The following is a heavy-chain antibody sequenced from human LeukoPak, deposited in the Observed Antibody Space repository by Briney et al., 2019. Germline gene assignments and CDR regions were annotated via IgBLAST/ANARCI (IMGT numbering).Heavy chain of an antibody. J-gene: IGHJ4*02. Sequence: GGSLRLSCAASGFTFSSYAMSWVRQAPGKGLEWVSGISGSGGSTNYADSVKGRFTISRDNSKNALYLQMNSLRAEDTAVYYCAAYSSCDYWGQGALVTVSS. D-gene: IGHD6-6*01. CDR1: GFTFSSYA. CDR2: ISGSGGST. V-gene: IGHV3-23*01. CDR3: AAYSSCDY.